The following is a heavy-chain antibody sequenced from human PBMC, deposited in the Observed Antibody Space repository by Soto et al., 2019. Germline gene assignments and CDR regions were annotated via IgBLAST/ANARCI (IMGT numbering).Heavy chain of an antibody. J-gene: IGHJ4*02. CDR2: IYHSGNT. CDR1: GGSISGGYA. V-gene: IGHV4-30-2*01. CDR3: ASAGASGTNPFAY. Sequence: QLQLQESGSGLVKPSQTLSLTCVVSGGSISGGYAWSWIRQPPGKGLEWIGYIYHSGNTYYNPSLXXRXXVSLDESKTQFSLRLISVTAAGTAVYFCASAGASGTNPFAYWGPATLITV. D-gene: IGHD3-10*01.